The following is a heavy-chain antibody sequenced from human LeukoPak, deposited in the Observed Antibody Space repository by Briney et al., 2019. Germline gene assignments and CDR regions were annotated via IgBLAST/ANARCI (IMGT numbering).Heavy chain of an antibody. J-gene: IGHJ1*01. Sequence: GGSLRLSCAASGFTFTTNAMSGVRQAPGKGLEWVSAISGRTGATYYADSEKGRFTISRDNSKSTLYLQMDSLRAEDTAVYYCAKCGTSGCHLIDSWGQGTLVTVSS. CDR2: ISGRTGAT. V-gene: IGHV3-23*01. CDR1: GFTFTTNA. CDR3: AKCGTSGCHLIDS. D-gene: IGHD6-19*01.